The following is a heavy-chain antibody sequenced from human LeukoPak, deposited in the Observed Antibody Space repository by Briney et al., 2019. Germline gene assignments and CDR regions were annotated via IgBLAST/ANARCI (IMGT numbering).Heavy chain of an antibody. CDR2: ISYDGSNK. J-gene: IGHJ5*02. D-gene: IGHD6-13*01. CDR1: GFTFSSYA. CDR3: ARVGGIAAA. V-gene: IGHV3-30-3*01. Sequence: TGGSLRLSCAASGFTFSSYAMHWVRQAPGKGLEWVAVISYDGSNKYYADSVKGRFTISRDNSKNTLYLQMNSLRAEDTAVYYCARVGGIAAAWGQGTLVTVSS.